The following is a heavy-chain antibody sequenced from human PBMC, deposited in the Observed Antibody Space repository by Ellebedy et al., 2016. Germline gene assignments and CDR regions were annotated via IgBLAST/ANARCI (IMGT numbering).Heavy chain of an antibody. J-gene: IGHJ2*01. CDR1: GFTFKTYA. Sequence: GGSLRLXCAASGFTFKTYAMSWVRQAPGGGLEWVSTLSGSGPKTYYADSVQDRFTISRDNSKSTLYLQMNSLRAEDTAVYYCAKHETDGDYYFDLWGRGTLVTVSS. V-gene: IGHV3-23*01. D-gene: IGHD2-21*01. CDR2: LSGSGPKT. CDR3: AKHETDGDYYFDL.